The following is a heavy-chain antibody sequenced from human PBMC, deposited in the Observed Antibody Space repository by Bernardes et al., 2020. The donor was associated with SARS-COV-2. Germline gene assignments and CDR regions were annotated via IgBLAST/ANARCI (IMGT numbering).Heavy chain of an antibody. V-gene: IGHV4-39*01. J-gene: IGHJ6*02. CDR2: IYSSGTT. Sequence: SETLSLTCTVSGGSIRNSNYYWGWIRQPPGKGLEWIGSIYSSGTTYYNPSLQRRVTKSFDTSKNQFSLRLTSVTAADTAVYYCAGSSCGRDCYIGGLRSWDYGMDVWGQGTTVTVSS. CDR3: AGSSCGRDCYIGGLRSWDYGMDV. D-gene: IGHD2-21*02. CDR1: GGSIRNSNYY.